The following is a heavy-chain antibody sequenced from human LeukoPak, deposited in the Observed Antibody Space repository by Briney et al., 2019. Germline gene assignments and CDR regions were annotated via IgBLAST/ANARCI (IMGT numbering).Heavy chain of an antibody. V-gene: IGHV3-33*01. D-gene: IGHD5-18*01. J-gene: IGHJ6*04. CDR3: ARVHSQYYYYYGMDV. CDR2: IWYDGSNK. Sequence: PGGSLRLSCAASGFTFSSYGMHWVRQAPGKGLEWVAVIWYDGSNKYYADSVKGRFTISRDNSKNTLYLQMNSLRAEDTAVYYCARVHSQYYYYYGMDVWGKGTTVTVSS. CDR1: GFTFSSYG.